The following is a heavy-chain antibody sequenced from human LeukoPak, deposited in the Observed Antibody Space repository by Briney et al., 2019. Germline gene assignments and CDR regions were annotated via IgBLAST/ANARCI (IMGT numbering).Heavy chain of an antibody. V-gene: IGHV1-69*04. CDR3: ARDQDHIAVAGIDY. CDR1: GGTFSSYA. CDR2: IIPILGIA. D-gene: IGHD6-19*01. Sequence: GASVKVSCKASGGTFSSYAISWVRRAPGQGLEWMGRIIPILGIANYAQKFQGRVTIIADKSTSTAYMELSSLRSEDTAVYYCARDQDHIAVAGIDYWGQGTLVTVSS. J-gene: IGHJ4*02.